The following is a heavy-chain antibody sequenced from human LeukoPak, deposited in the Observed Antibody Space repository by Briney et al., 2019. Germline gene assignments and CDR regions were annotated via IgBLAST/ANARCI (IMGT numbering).Heavy chain of an antibody. Sequence: SETLSLTCTVSGGSISSYYWSWIRQPAGKGLEWIGRIYTSGSTNYNPSLKSRVTMSVDTSKNQFSLKLSSVTAADTAVYYCARRGAAAAPDAFDIWGQGTMVTVSS. V-gene: IGHV4-4*07. CDR2: IYTSGST. J-gene: IGHJ3*02. D-gene: IGHD6-13*01. CDR3: ARRGAAAAPDAFDI. CDR1: GGSISSYY.